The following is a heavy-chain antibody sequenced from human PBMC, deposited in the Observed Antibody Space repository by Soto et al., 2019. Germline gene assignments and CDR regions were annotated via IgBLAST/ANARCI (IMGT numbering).Heavy chain of an antibody. Sequence: GASGKVSCKASGYTFTGYAMHWVRQAPGQRLEWMGWINAGNGNTKYSQKFQGRVTITRDTSASTAYMELSSLRSEDSAVYYCARAVAVPADFDYWGQGTLVTVSS. D-gene: IGHD6-19*01. CDR2: INAGNGNT. CDR1: GYTFTGYA. V-gene: IGHV1-3*01. J-gene: IGHJ4*02. CDR3: ARAVAVPADFDY.